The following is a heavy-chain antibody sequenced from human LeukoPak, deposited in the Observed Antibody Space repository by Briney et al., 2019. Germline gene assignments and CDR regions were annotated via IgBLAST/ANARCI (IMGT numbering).Heavy chain of an antibody. CDR3: ARDGGEYCSGGRCTAFDI. Sequence: GGSLRLSCAASGFTFSSYNMNWVRQAPGKGLEWVSYITSSSSTIYYADSVKGRSTISRDNAKNSLYLQMNSLRVEDTAVYYCARDGGEYCSGGRCTAFDIWGQGTMVTVSS. J-gene: IGHJ3*02. CDR2: ITSSSSTI. D-gene: IGHD2-15*01. V-gene: IGHV3-48*01. CDR1: GFTFSSYN.